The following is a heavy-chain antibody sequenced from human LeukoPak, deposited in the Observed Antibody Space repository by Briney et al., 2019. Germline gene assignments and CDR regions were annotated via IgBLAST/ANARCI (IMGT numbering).Heavy chain of an antibody. J-gene: IGHJ3*02. CDR3: ARVSVVVAAPDAFDI. CDR1: GFTFSSYS. Sequence: GSLRLSCAASGFTFSSYSMNWVRQPPGKGLEWIGEINHSGSANYNPSLKSRVTISVDTSKNQFSLKLSSVTAADTAVYYCARVSVVVAAPDAFDIWGQGTMVTVSS. D-gene: IGHD2-15*01. CDR2: INHSGSA. V-gene: IGHV4-34*01.